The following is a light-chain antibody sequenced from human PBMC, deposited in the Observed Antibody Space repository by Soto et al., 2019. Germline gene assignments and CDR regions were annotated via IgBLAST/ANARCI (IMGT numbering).Light chain of an antibody. CDR1: QGISSY. J-gene: IGKJ1*01. V-gene: IGKV1-8*01. Sequence: AIRMTQSPSSLSASTGDRVTISCRMSQGISSYLAWYQQKPGKVPKLLIFDASTLQTGVPSRFGGGGSGTEFTLTISGLQPDDFATYYCQQYNSYSPWTFGPGTKVDIK. CDR2: DAS. CDR3: QQYNSYSPWT.